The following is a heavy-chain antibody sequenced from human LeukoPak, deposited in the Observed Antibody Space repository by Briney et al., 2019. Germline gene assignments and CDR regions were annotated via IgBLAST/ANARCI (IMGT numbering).Heavy chain of an antibody. CDR1: GFTFSSYW. J-gene: IGHJ4*02. CDR2: IKQDGSEK. CDR3: ARDLTDYYDSSGYWGD. D-gene: IGHD3-22*01. V-gene: IGHV3-7*01. Sequence: GGSLRLPCAASGFTFSSYWMSWVRQAPGKGLEWVANIKQDGSEKYYVDSVKGRFTISRDNAKNSLYLQMNSLRAEDTAVYYCARDLTDYYDSSGYWGDWGQGTLVTVSS.